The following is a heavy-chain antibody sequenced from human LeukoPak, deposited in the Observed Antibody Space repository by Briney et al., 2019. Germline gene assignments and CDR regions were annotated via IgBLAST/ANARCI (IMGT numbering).Heavy chain of an antibody. CDR2: MNPNSGNT. Sequence: ASLKLSCKASGYTFTSYGMNWVRQATGQGLEWMGWMNPNSGNTGYAQKFQGRVTMTRNTSISTAYMELSSLRSEDTAVYYCATLVGAKSDWGQGTLVTVSS. CDR1: GYTFTSYG. CDR3: ATLVGAKSD. J-gene: IGHJ4*02. D-gene: IGHD1-26*01. V-gene: IGHV1-8*01.